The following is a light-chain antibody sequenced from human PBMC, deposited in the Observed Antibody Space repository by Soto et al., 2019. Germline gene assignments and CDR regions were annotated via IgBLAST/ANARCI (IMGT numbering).Light chain of an antibody. Sequence: ETVLTQSPATLSLSPGERATLSCRASQSVNTFLAWYQQKPGQAPRLLIYDASNRATDIPARFSGSGSGTDFTLTISSLEPEDFAVYYCQQRINGWTFGQGTKVEIK. J-gene: IGKJ1*01. V-gene: IGKV3-11*01. CDR2: DAS. CDR3: QQRINGWT. CDR1: QSVNTF.